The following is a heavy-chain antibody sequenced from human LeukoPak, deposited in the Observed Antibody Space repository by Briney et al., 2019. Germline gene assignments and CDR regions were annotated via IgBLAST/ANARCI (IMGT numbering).Heavy chain of an antibody. CDR3: AKDRSGSYSQGLDY. J-gene: IGHJ4*02. Sequence: GGSLRLSCAASGFNFNTYTMNWVRQAPGKGLEWVSAISGSGGSTYYADSVKGRFTISRDNSKNTLYLQMSSLRAEDTAVYYCAKDRSGSYSQGLDYWGQGTLVTVSS. D-gene: IGHD1-26*01. CDR1: GFNFNTYT. CDR2: ISGSGGST. V-gene: IGHV3-23*01.